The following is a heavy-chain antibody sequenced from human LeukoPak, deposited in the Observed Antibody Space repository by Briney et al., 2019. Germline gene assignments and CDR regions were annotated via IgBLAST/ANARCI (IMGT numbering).Heavy chain of an antibody. D-gene: IGHD2-2*01. Sequence: GGSLRLSCAASGFTFSSYSMNWVRQAPGKGLEWVSSISSSSSYIYYAGSVKGRFTISRDNAKNSLYLQMNSLRAEDTAVYYCARRAYCSSTSCAFDYWGQGTLVTVSS. V-gene: IGHV3-21*01. CDR3: ARRAYCSSTSCAFDY. CDR1: GFTFSSYS. CDR2: ISSSSSYI. J-gene: IGHJ4*02.